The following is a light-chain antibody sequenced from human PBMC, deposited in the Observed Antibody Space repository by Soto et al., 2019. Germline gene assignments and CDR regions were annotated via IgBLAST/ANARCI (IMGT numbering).Light chain of an antibody. CDR3: QQYGSSGT. CDR1: QSVGSN. V-gene: IGKV3-15*01. J-gene: IGKJ1*01. Sequence: EVGLPQSPVTLSVSPGAGATLSCRASQSVGSNLAWYQQKPGQTPRVLIYGASTRAIGIPARFSGSGSGTEFTLTISRLEPEDFAVYYCQQYGSSGTFGQGTKVDI. CDR2: GAS.